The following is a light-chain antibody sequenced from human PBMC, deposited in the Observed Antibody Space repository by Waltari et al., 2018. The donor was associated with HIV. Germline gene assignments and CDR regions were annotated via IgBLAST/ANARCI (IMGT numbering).Light chain of an antibody. V-gene: IGLV1-40*01. Sequence: QSVLAQPPSVSGAPGQRVTISCTGSSSNIGAASHVDWYQHLPGTAPKLLIYGNSNRPSGVPNRFSGSKSDTSASLAITGLQAEDEADYYCQSYDRSLSAWVFGGGTRLNVL. J-gene: IGLJ3*02. CDR1: SSNIGAASH. CDR2: GNS. CDR3: QSYDRSLSAWV.